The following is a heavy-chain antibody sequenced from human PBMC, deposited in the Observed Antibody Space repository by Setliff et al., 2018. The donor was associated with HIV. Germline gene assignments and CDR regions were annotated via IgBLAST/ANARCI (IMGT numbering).Heavy chain of an antibody. D-gene: IGHD1-20*01. CDR3: TIGHYKSASG. CDR1: GFTLGSHS. J-gene: IGHJ4*02. CDR2: ITESGSTV. V-gene: IGHV3-48*04. Sequence: PGGSLRLSCVASGFTLGSHSMHWVRQSPGKGLEWVSYITESGSTVDYAQTVKGRFTISRDNAKNSLFLQMSSLRVEDTAVYHCTIGHYKSASGWGKGTLVTVSS.